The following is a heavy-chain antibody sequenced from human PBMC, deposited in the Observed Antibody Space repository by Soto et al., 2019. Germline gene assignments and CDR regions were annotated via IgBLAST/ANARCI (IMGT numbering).Heavy chain of an antibody. CDR1: GFTFSRYW. CDR2: INIDGSIT. V-gene: IGHV3-74*01. D-gene: IGHD5-18*01. J-gene: IGHJ4*02. Sequence: EVQLVESGGGLVQPGGSLRLSCVASGFTFSRYWMHWVRQAPGKGLVWVSRINIDGSITNYADSVKGRFTISRDSAKNTLYLQMNSLRVEDTAVYHCASGGADTAMAHDHWGQGTLVTVSS. CDR3: ASGGADTAMAHDH.